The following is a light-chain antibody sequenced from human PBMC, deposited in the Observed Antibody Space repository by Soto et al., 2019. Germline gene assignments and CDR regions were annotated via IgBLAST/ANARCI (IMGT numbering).Light chain of an antibody. CDR3: QQSFTIPYT. CDR2: SAS. CDR1: QNIRNY. V-gene: IGKV1-39*01. J-gene: IGKJ2*01. Sequence: DIQMTQSPSSLSASVGDRVIITCRASQNIRNYLNWYQQKPGKAPNLLIHSASTLRGGVPSRFSGSGSGTDFSLTISILQPEDFATYHCQQSFTIPYTFGQGTNVAIK.